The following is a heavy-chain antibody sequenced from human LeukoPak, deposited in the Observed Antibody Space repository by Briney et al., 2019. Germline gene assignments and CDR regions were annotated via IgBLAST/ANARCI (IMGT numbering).Heavy chain of an antibody. D-gene: IGHD3-10*01. V-gene: IGHV3-7*01. CDR2: IEQDGSAK. CDR3: ATCSITMVRWAHFDY. Sequence: GGSLRLSCAASGFTFSSYWVGWVRLAPGKGPGWEAIIEQDGSAKLYVDSVEGGFTISREDAHSSFYWQMNSLRAGETVVFHCATCSITMVRWAHFDYWGQGTLVTVSS. J-gene: IGHJ4*02. CDR1: GFTFSSYW.